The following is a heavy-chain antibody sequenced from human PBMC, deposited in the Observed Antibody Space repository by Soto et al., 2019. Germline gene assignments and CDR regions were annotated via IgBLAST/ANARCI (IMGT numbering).Heavy chain of an antibody. J-gene: IGHJ4*02. Sequence: GGSLRLSCAASGFTFSSYAMSWVRQAPGMGLEWVSTVSGYGGSTWYADSVKGRFTISKDNSKNTLFLQMNSLKPEDTAVYYCAKDRESVGYSYGDYWGQGIQVTISS. V-gene: IGHV3-23*01. CDR2: VSGYGGST. D-gene: IGHD5-18*01. CDR1: GFTFSSYA. CDR3: AKDRESVGYSYGDY.